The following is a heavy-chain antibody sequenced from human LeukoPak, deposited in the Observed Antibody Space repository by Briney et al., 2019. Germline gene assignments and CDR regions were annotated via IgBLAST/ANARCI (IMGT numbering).Heavy chain of an antibody. Sequence: GGSLRLSCXXSGFMFSDYGMHWVRQAPGKGLEGVAAICYDGSNIFYADSVKGRFTISRDNSKNALYLQMNSLRAEDTADYYCAKEGDRGEALYYYYMDVWGNGTTVTVSS. CDR3: AKEGDRGEALYYYYMDV. D-gene: IGHD3-10*01. V-gene: IGHV3-33*06. J-gene: IGHJ6*03. CDR2: ICYDGSNI. CDR1: GFMFSDYG.